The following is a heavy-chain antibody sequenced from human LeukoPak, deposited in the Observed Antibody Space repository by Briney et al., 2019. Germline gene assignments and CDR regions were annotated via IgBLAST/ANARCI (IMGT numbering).Heavy chain of an antibody. Sequence: SETLSLTCAVYGGSFSGYYWSWIRQPPGKGLEWIGEINHSGSTNHNPSLKSRVTISVDTSKNQFSLKLSSVTAADTAVYYCARGACSSTSCYGLDIWGQGTMVTVSS. CDR1: GGSFSGYY. V-gene: IGHV4-34*01. J-gene: IGHJ3*02. CDR2: INHSGST. CDR3: ARGACSSTSCYGLDI. D-gene: IGHD2-2*01.